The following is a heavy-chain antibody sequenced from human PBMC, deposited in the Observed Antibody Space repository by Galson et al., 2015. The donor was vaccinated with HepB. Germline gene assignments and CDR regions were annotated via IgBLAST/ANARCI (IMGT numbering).Heavy chain of an antibody. CDR1: GYTFTTYA. CDR2: INTNTGSP. CDR3: ARGSCSESSHACLGH. Sequence: SVKVSCKASGYTFTTYAMNWVRQAPGQGLEWMGWINTNTGSPTYAQGFTGRFVFSLDSSVGTAYLQISSLKAEDTAVYYCARGSCSESSHACLGHWGQGTLVTVSS. D-gene: IGHD1-26*01. J-gene: IGHJ4*02. V-gene: IGHV7-4-1*02.